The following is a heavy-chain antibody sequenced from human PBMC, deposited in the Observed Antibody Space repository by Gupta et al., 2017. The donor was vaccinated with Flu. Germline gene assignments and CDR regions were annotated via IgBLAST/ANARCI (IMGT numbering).Heavy chain of an antibody. CDR2: ISAYNGNT. CDR1: TFSSHG. CDR3: ARGGPYYSGGSCYSFDY. D-gene: IGHD2-15*01. Sequence: TFSSHGTSWVRQAPGQGLEWMGWISAYNGNTNYVQKFQGRVTMTTDTSTSTAYMELRRLRSDDTAVYYCARGGPYYSGGSCYSFDYWGQGTLGTVSS. V-gene: IGHV1-18*01. J-gene: IGHJ4*02.